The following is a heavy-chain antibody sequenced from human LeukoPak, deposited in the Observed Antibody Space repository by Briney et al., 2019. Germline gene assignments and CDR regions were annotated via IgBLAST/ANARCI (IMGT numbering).Heavy chain of an antibody. CDR3: ARVDGSLFAYFDY. J-gene: IGHJ4*02. D-gene: IGHD2-15*01. CDR1: GFTFSSYS. V-gene: IGHV3-21*01. Sequence: GGSLRLSCAASGFTFSSYSMNWVRQAPGKGLEWVSSISSSSSYIYYADSVKGRFTISRVNAKNSLYLQMNSLRAEDTAVYYCARVDGSLFAYFDYWGQGTLVTVSS. CDR2: ISSSSSYI.